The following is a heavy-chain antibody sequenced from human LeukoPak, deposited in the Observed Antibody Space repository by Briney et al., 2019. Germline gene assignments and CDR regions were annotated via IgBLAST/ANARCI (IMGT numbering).Heavy chain of an antibody. V-gene: IGHV5-51*01. Sequence: GESLKISCKGSGYPFTTYWIAWVRQMPGKGLEWMGIIYPGDSDITYSPSFQGQVTISADKSISTAYLQWSSLQASDTAIYYCARHYAIFGGVIVRGFDPWGQGTLVTVSS. CDR3: ARHYAIFGGVIVRGFDP. CDR2: IYPGDSDI. J-gene: IGHJ5*02. D-gene: IGHD3-16*02. CDR1: GYPFTTYW.